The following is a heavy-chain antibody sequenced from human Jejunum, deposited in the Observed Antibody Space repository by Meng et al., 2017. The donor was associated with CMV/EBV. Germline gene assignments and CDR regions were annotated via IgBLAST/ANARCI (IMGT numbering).Heavy chain of an antibody. J-gene: IGHJ3*02. CDR3: AREGLRGVDAFDI. CDR2: ISYDGSTK. CDR1: GFIFSSYT. Sequence: SGFIFSSYTMHWVRQAPGKGLEWVSLISYDGSTKYYADSVKGRFTFSRDNSKSTLHLQMNSLRAEDTAVYYCAREGLRGVDAFDIWGQGTRVTVSS. V-gene: IGHV3-30-3*01. D-gene: IGHD3-10*01.